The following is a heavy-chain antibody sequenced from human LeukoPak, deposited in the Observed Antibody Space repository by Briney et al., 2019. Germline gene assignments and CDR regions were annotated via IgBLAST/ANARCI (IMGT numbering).Heavy chain of an antibody. Sequence: PGGSLRLSCAASGFTVSSNYMSWVRQAPGKGLEWVSATYSGGSTYYADSVKGRFTISSDNSKNTFYLQMNSLKAEDTAIYYCARAQDYCSGSTCYGYFQYWGQGTLVTVSS. CDR3: ARAQDYCSGSTCYGYFQY. J-gene: IGHJ1*01. CDR2: TYSGGST. V-gene: IGHV3-53*01. D-gene: IGHD2-15*01. CDR1: GFTVSSNY.